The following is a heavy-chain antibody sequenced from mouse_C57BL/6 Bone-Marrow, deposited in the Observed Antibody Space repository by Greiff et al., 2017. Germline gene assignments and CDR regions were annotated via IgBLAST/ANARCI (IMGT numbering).Heavy chain of an antibody. CDR3: ARPYYSNYWCFDV. D-gene: IGHD2-5*01. Sequence: QVQLQQPGAELVKPGASVKMSCKASGYTFTSYWIPWVKQRPGQGLEWIGDIYPGSGSTNYNEKFKSKATLTVDTSSSTAYMQLSSLTSEDSAVYYCARPYYSNYWCFDVWGTGTTVTVSA. V-gene: IGHV1-55*01. CDR2: IYPGSGST. CDR1: GYTFTSYW. J-gene: IGHJ1*03.